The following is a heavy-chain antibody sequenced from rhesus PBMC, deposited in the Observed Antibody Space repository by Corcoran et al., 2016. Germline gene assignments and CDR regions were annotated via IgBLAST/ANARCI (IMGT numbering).Heavy chain of an antibody. V-gene: IGHV1-111*02. J-gene: IGHJ4*01. CDR1: GYTFTYYY. D-gene: IGHD3-28*01. CDR3: ATTIVVITSAFDY. Sequence: EVQLVPSGAEVKKPGASVKISFKASGYTFTYYYLNWARQAPGKGLEWMGRVDPKDGKEIHAQKCQDRVTITADTSTDTAYMELSSLRSEDTAVYYCATTIVVITSAFDYWGQGVLVTVSS. CDR2: VDPKDGKE.